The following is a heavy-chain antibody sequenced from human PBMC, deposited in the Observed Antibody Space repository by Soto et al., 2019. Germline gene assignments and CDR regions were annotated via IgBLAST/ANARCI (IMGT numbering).Heavy chain of an antibody. D-gene: IGHD6-13*01. Sequence: QLQLQESGPGLVKPSETLSLTCTVSGGSISSSSYYWGWIRQPPGKGREWIGSIYYSGSTYYNPSLKSRVTISVDTSKNQFSLKLSSVTAADTAVYYCARHGISSSSQASFDYWGQGTLVTVCS. J-gene: IGHJ4*02. CDR3: ARHGISSSSQASFDY. CDR2: IYYSGST. V-gene: IGHV4-39*01. CDR1: GGSISSSSYY.